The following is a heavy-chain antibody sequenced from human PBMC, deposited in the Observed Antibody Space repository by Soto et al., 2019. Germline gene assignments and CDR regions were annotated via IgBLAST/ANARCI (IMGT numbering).Heavy chain of an antibody. CDR3: AREYTAWPLAYGLDV. J-gene: IGHJ6*02. V-gene: IGHV3-21*01. D-gene: IGHD2-2*02. Sequence: PGGSLRLSCVGSVFTLSTYSINWVRHSPGKWLEWVSSISSRSDIYYADSVKGRFTISRDNAKNSVSLQMNSLRAEDTAVYYCAREYTAWPLAYGLDVWGQGTTVTVSS. CDR2: ISSRSDI. CDR1: VFTLSTYS.